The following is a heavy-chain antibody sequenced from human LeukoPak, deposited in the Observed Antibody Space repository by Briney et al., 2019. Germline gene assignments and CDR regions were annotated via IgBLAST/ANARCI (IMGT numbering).Heavy chain of an antibody. CDR3: ARDKEKGGSGSKFDY. CDR1: GFSFTTYW. D-gene: IGHD3-10*01. V-gene: IGHV3-7*01. Sequence: PGESLRLSCAASGFSFTTYWMSWVRQAPGKGLEWVANIEQDGSEKNYLDSVKGRFTISRDNAKNSLYLQMNSLRAEDTAVYYCARDKEKGGSGSKFDYWGQGTLVTVSS. CDR2: IEQDGSEK. J-gene: IGHJ4*02.